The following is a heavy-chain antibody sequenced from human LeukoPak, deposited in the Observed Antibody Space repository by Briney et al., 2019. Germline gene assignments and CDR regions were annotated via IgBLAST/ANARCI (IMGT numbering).Heavy chain of an antibody. CDR3: ARETISGSYGY. V-gene: IGHV3-66*02. CDR1: GFTVSSNY. D-gene: IGHD1-26*01. CDR2: IYSGGST. J-gene: IGHJ4*02. Sequence: GGSLRLSCAASGFTVSSNYMSWVRQAPGKGLGWVSVIYSGGSTYYADSVKGRFIISRDSSKKTLYLQMNSLRAEDTAVYYCARETISGSYGYWGQGTLVTVSS.